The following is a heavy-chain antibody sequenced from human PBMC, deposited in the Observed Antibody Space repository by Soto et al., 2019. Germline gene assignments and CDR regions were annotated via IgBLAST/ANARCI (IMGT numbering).Heavy chain of an antibody. CDR2: ISAYNGNT. J-gene: IGHJ6*02. CDR3: ARLYIVGTTMLYGMDV. D-gene: IGHD1-26*01. V-gene: IGHV1-18*01. Sequence: ASVKVSCKASGYNFTRFGISWVRQAPGQGLEWMGWISAYNGNTNYAQKLQGRVTMTTDTSINTGYMDLGSLRSDDTAVYYCARLYIVGTTMLYGMDVWGQGTTVTVSS. CDR1: GYNFTRFG.